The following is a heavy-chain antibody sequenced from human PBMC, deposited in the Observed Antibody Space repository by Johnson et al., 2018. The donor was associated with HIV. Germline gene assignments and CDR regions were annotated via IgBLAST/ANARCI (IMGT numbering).Heavy chain of an antibody. J-gene: IGHJ3*01. D-gene: IGHD5-24*01. CDR2: IKQDGSEK. CDR1: GFTFSSYW. V-gene: IGHV3-7*03. CDR3: AKGDKMATITSRYDAFDL. Sequence: VESGGGLVQPGGSLRLSCAASGFTFSSYWMSWVRQAPGKGLEWVANIKQDGSEKYYVGSVKGRFTISRDNAKTSLYLQMDSLRAEDTAVYYCAKGDKMATITSRYDAFDLWGQGTMVIVSS.